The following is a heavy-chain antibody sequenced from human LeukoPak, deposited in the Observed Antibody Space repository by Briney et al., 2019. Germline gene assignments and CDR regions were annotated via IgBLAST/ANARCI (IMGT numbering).Heavy chain of an antibody. Sequence: GGSLSLPCAASGLTYSRYAMRWARQSTGRGLVWVSAISGSCCSTYYADSVKGRVTISRDNSKNTLYLQMNSLRAEDTAVYYCAKVGQLRFRGAYYYYGMDVWGQGTTVTVSS. CDR1: GLTYSRYA. J-gene: IGHJ6*02. CDR2: ISGSCCST. D-gene: IGHD2-2*01. CDR3: AKVGQLRFRGAYYYYGMDV. V-gene: IGHV3-23*01.